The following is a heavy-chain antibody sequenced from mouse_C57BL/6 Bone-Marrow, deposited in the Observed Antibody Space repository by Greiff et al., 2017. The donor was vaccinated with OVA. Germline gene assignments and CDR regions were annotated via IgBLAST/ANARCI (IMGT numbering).Heavy chain of an antibody. CDR3: ARWESNYYFDY. V-gene: IGHV1-81*01. J-gene: IGHJ2*01. D-gene: IGHD2-5*01. CDR1: GYTFTSYG. CDR2: IYPRSGNT. Sequence: QVQLKESGAELARPGASVKLSCKASGYTFTSYGISWVKQRTGQGLEWIGEIYPRSGNTYYNEKFKGKATLTADKSSSTAYMEIRRLTSEDSAVYFCARWESNYYFDYWGQGTTLTVSS.